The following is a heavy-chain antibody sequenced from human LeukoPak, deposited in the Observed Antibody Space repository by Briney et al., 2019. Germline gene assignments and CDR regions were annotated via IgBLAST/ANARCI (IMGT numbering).Heavy chain of an antibody. Sequence: PSETLSLTCTVSGGSISSSSYYWGWIRQPPGKGLEWIGSIYYSGSTYYNPSLKSRVTISVDTSKNQFTLKLSSVTAADTAVYYCATLTNDYWGQGTLVTVSS. J-gene: IGHJ4*02. CDR2: IYYSGST. CDR1: GGSISSSSYY. CDR3: ATLTNDY. V-gene: IGHV4-39*01. D-gene: IGHD1-1*01.